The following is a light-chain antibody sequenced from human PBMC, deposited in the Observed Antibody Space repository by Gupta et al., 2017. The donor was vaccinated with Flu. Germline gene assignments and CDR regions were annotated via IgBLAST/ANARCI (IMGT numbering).Light chain of an antibody. CDR3: TSYRTDSTWV. CDR1: RNDIGDYNY. CDR2: EVS. Sequence: QSALMQPASVSGSLGQSITISCTGTRNDIGDYNYVSWYQQHPGKVPKLLIYEVSKRPSGVSNRFSGSKSGNTASLTIFGLQTEDEADYYCTSYRTDSTWVFGGGTELTVL. V-gene: IGLV2-14*01. J-gene: IGLJ2*01.